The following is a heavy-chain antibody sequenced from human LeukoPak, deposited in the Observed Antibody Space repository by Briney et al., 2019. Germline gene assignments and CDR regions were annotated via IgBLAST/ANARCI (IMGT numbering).Heavy chain of an antibody. CDR1: GYTFTGYY. CDR2: INPNNGGT. D-gene: IGHD2-15*01. J-gene: IGHJ5*02. V-gene: IGHV1-2*02. Sequence: ASVKVSCKSSGYTFTGYYKHWLRQAPGQELDWMGFINPNNGGTNYAHKFQGRVTMTRDTSISTAYMEVSRMRSADRAGYYCASMSEGYCSGGSCYSDSWFDPWGQGTLVTVSS. CDR3: ASMSEGYCSGGSCYSDSWFDP.